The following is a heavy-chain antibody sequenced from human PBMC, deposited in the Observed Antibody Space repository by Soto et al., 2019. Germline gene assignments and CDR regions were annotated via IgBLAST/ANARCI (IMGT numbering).Heavy chain of an antibody. D-gene: IGHD1-26*01. CDR2: ISSSGSPI. Sequence: EVQLVESGGGLVQPGGSLRVSCAASGFTLRTYSLNWVRQAPGKRLEWISYISSSGSPIYYADSVKGRFTVSRDNPKNSLSLQMNTLRNEDTAVYYCARVPSSGSYRSYSYFGMDVWGPGTTVTVSS. V-gene: IGHV3-48*02. CDR3: ARVPSSGSYRSYSYFGMDV. J-gene: IGHJ6*02. CDR1: GFTLRTYS.